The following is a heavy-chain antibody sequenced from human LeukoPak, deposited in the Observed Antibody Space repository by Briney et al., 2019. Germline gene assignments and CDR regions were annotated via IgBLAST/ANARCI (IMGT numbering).Heavy chain of an antibody. Sequence: GGSLRLSCAASGFTFSSYAMSWVRQAPGNGLEWVSAISGSGGSTYYADSVKGRFTIYRDNSKNTLYLQMNSLRAEDTAVYYCAKDRDTAMEIDYWGQGTLVTVSS. D-gene: IGHD5-18*01. J-gene: IGHJ4*02. V-gene: IGHV3-23*01. CDR2: ISGSGGST. CDR3: AKDRDTAMEIDY. CDR1: GFTFSSYA.